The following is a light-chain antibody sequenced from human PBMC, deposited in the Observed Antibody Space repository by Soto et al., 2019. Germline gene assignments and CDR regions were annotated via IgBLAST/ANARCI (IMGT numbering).Light chain of an antibody. J-gene: IGKJ3*01. Sequence: EIVMTQSPATLSVSPGERATLSCRASQSVSTDLAWYQQRPGQAPRLLIYGASTRATGIPAKYSGSGSGTEFTLTISSLQSEDFAVYYCQQYNNWPPIFTFGPGTKVDFK. CDR1: QSVSTD. CDR3: QQYNNWPPIFT. V-gene: IGKV3-15*01. CDR2: GAS.